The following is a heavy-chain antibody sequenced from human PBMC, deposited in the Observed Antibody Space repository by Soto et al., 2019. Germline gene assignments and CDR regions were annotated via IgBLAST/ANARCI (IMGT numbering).Heavy chain of an antibody. V-gene: IGHV4-30-4*01. CDR2: IYYSGST. Sequence: QVQLQESGPGLVKPSQTLSLTCTVSDGSISSGDYYWSWIRQPPGKGLEWIGYIYYSGSTYYNPSLKSRVTISVDTSKNQFSLKLSSVTAADTAVYYCARAYCGGDCSLWYFDLWGRGTLVTVSS. D-gene: IGHD2-21*02. CDR1: DGSISSGDYY. CDR3: ARAYCGGDCSLWYFDL. J-gene: IGHJ2*01.